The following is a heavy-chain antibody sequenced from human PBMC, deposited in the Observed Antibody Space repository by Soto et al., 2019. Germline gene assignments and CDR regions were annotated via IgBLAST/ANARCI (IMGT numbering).Heavy chain of an antibody. V-gene: IGHV3-30-3*01. J-gene: IGHJ4*02. CDR1: GFTFSSYA. CDR3: ASGYDHFDY. D-gene: IGHD5-12*01. CDR2: ISYDGSNK. Sequence: LRLSCAASGFTFSSYAMHWVRQSPGKGLEWVAVISYDGSNKYYADSVKGRFTISRDNSKNTLYLQMNSLRAEDTAVYYCASGYDHFDYWGQGTLVTVSS.